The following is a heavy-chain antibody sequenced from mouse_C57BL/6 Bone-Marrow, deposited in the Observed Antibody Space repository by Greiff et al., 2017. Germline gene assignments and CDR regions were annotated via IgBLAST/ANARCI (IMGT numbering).Heavy chain of an antibody. CDR1: GFTFSDFY. V-gene: IGHV7-1*01. D-gene: IGHD1-1*02. CDR3: ARDAGGYYAMDY. J-gene: IGHJ4*01. CDR2: SRNKANDYTT. Sequence: EVKLVESGGGLVQSGRSLRLSCATSGFTFSDFYMEWVRQAPGKGLEWIAASRNKANDYTTEYSASVKGRFIVSRDTSQSILYLQMNALRAEDTAIYYCARDAGGYYAMDYWGQGTSVTVSS.